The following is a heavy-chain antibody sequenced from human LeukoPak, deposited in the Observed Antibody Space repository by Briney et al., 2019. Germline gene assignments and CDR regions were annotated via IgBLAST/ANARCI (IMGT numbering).Heavy chain of an antibody. V-gene: IGHV3-30-3*01. CDR1: GFSFSSYA. CDR3: AKDKGWGYSSYDYYGMDV. CDR2: MSYDGGTT. J-gene: IGHJ6*02. Sequence: GGSLRLSCAASGFSFSSYAMNWVRQAPGKGLEWVAVMSYDGGTTYYADSVKGRFTISRDISKNTLYVQMNSLRAEDAAVYYCAKDKGWGYSSYDYYGMDVWGQGTTVTVSS. D-gene: IGHD1-26*01.